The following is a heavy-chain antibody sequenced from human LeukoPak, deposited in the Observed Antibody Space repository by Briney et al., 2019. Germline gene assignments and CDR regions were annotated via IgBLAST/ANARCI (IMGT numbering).Heavy chain of an antibody. CDR1: GYTFTSYD. J-gene: IGHJ6*03. V-gene: IGHV1-8*03. CDR2: MNPNSGNT. D-gene: IGHD3-3*01. Sequence: ASVKVSCKASGYTFTSYDINWVRQATGQGLEWMGWMNPNSGNTGYAQKFQGRVTITRNTSISTAYMELSSLRSEDTAVYYCARAQDGFWSGRYMDVWGKGTTVTVSS. CDR3: ARAQDGFWSGRYMDV.